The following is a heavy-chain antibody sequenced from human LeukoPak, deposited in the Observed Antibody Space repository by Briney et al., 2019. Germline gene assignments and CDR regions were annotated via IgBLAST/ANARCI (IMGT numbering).Heavy chain of an antibody. CDR3: ARRTPVTPNSFDS. CDR2: VYSTGNT. CDR1: GGSISSYY. D-gene: IGHD4-17*01. Sequence: SETLSLTCTVSGGSISSYYWSWLRHPPGKGLEWIGYVYSTGNTNYNPSLKSRVTISLDTSKNQFSLKMSSLTAADTAVYYCARRTPVTPNSFDSWGQGTLVTSSS. V-gene: IGHV4-59*08. J-gene: IGHJ5*01.